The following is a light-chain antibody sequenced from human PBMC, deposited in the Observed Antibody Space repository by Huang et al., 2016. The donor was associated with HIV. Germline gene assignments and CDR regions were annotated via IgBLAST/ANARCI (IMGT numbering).Light chain of an antibody. CDR3: QQTDNTPRT. CDR2: SAS. V-gene: IGKV1-39*01. CDR1: QSIRKF. J-gene: IGKJ1*01. Sequence: DIQMTQSPSSLSASVGDRVTIACQASQSIRKFLNWYQQKPGEAPKLLMHSASSLLSGVPSRFSGSGSGTDFTLTITSLQPEDFATYYCQQTDNTPRTFGQGTKVVIK.